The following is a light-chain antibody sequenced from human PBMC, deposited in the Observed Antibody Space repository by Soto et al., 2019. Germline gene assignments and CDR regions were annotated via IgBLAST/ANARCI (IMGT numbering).Light chain of an antibody. CDR2: DAS. CDR1: QGISSY. V-gene: IGKV1-8*01. CDR3: LQDHKYPLT. Sequence: AIRMTQSPSSLSASTGDGVTITCRASQGISSYLAWYQQKPGKAPKLLIYDASSLESGVPSRFSGSGSGTDFRLTISSLQPEDFATYYCLQDHKYPLTFGQGTKVDIK. J-gene: IGKJ1*01.